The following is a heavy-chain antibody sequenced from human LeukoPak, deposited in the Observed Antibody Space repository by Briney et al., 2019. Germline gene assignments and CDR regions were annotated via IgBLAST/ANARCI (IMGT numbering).Heavy chain of an antibody. J-gene: IGHJ4*02. Sequence: GASVKVSCKASGYTFTTYDINWVRQATGQGLEWMGWMNPNSGNTGFAQKFQGRVTMTRNTSISTAYMELTSLRSDDTAVYYCARGRGRTYCGGDCYPDCWGQGTLVTVSS. CDR2: MNPNSGNT. CDR3: ARGRGRTYCGGDCYPDC. V-gene: IGHV1-8*01. CDR1: GYTFTTYD. D-gene: IGHD2-21*02.